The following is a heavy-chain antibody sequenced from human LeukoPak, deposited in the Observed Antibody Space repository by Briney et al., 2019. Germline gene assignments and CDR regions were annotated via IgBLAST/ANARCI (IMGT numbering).Heavy chain of an antibody. Sequence: SETLSLTCTVSGASISSYYWSWIRQPPGKGLEWIGYIYYSGSTNYNPSLKSRVTFSVDTSKNQFSLKLSSVTAADTAVYYCARSLWFGELFHRGDAFDIWGQGTMVTVSS. V-gene: IGHV4-59*08. CDR1: GASISSYY. J-gene: IGHJ3*02. CDR3: ARSLWFGELFHRGDAFDI. CDR2: IYYSGST. D-gene: IGHD3-10*01.